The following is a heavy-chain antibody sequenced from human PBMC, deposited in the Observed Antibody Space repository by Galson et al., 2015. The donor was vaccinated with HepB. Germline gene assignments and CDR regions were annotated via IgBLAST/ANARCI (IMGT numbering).Heavy chain of an antibody. CDR3: ARTIVVVPAAMSWFDP. Sequence: SCKASGGTFSSYAISWVRQAPGQGLEWMGGIIPIFGTANYAQKFQGRVTITADESTSTAYMELSSLRSEDTAVYYCARTIVVVPAAMSWFDPWGQGTLVTVSS. CDR2: IIPIFGTA. J-gene: IGHJ5*02. CDR1: GGTFSSYA. D-gene: IGHD2-2*01. V-gene: IGHV1-69*01.